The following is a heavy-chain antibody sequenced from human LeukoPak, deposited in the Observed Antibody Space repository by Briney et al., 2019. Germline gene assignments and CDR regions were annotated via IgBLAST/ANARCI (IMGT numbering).Heavy chain of an antibody. CDR1: GFTFSSYW. CDR3: ASASSHRIAAGGDY. D-gene: IGHD6-13*01. V-gene: IGHV3-74*01. J-gene: IGHJ4*02. CDR2: INSDGGSR. Sequence: GGSLRLSCAASGFTFSSYWMHWVRQAPGKGLVWVSRINSDGGSRNYADSVKGRFTISGDNAKNTVYLQMNSLRAEDTAVYYCASASSHRIAAGGDYWGQGTLVTVSS.